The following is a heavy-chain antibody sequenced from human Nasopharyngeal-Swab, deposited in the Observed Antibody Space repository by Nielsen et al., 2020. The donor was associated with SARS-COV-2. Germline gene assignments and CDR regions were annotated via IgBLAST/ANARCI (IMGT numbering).Heavy chain of an antibody. Sequence: SVKVSCKASGYTFTNHFMHWVRQAPGQGLEWMGMINPSGGSTGYAQNFQGRVTVTRDTSTSTVYMELSSLSSEDTAVYYCARGYSYGLAYWGQGTLVAVSP. J-gene: IGHJ4*02. CDR2: INPSGGST. V-gene: IGHV1-46*01. D-gene: IGHD5-18*01. CDR1: GYTFTNHF. CDR3: ARGYSYGLAY.